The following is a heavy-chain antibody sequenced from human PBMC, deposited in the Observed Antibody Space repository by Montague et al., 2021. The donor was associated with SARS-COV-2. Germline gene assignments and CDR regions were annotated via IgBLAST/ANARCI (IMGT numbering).Heavy chain of an antibody. V-gene: IGHV3-23*01. CDR2: IFGSGAGT. CDR1: GFPFNTYT. Sequence: SLRLSCAASGFPFNTYTMTWVRQAPGKGLEWVSSIFGSGAGTYYADSVQGRVTISRDNSKNTLYLQLHSPRADDTAVYYCAKNGGSGSLVHWYFDLWGRGTPVAVSS. D-gene: IGHD3-16*01. J-gene: IGHJ2*01. CDR3: AKNGGSGSLVHWYFDL.